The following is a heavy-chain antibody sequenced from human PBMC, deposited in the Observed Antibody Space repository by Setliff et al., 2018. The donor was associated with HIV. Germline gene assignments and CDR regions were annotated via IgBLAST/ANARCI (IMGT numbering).Heavy chain of an antibody. V-gene: IGHV3-7*01. CDR1: GFSFSNSW. CDR3: ARGARGYSYG. CDR2: ITAERSDK. D-gene: IGHD5-18*01. Sequence: TGGSLRLSCAASGFSFSNSWMAWVRQAPGKGLEWVATITAERSDKNYPDSVKGRFTISRDNANNSLYLQMNSLRAEDTAVYYCARGARGYSYGWGQGTLVTVSS. J-gene: IGHJ4*02.